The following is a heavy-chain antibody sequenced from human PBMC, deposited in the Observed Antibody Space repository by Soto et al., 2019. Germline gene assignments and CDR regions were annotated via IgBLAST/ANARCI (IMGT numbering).Heavy chain of an antibody. V-gene: IGHV1-24*01. D-gene: IGHD6-13*01. Sequence: ASVKVSCKASGYTLTELSMHWVRQAPGKGLEWMGGFDPEDGETIYAQKFQGRVTIDTAYMELSSLRSEDTAVYYCATEYQQLFDYWGQGTLVTVSS. CDR2: FDPEDGET. CDR3: ATEYQQLFDY. J-gene: IGHJ4*02. CDR1: GYTLTELS.